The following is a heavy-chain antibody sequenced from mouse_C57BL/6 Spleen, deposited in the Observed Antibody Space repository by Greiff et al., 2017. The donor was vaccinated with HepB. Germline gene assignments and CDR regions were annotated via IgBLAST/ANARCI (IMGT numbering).Heavy chain of an antibody. CDR3: TTAKATRAWFAY. Sequence: QVQLQQSGAELVRPGASVTLSCKASGYTFTDYEMHWVKQTPVHGLEWIGAIDPETGGTAYNQKFKGKAILTADKSSSTAYMELRSLTSEDSAVFYCTTAKATRAWFAYWGQGTLVTVSA. D-gene: IGHD3-2*02. J-gene: IGHJ3*01. CDR1: GYTFTDYE. V-gene: IGHV1-15*01. CDR2: IDPETGGT.